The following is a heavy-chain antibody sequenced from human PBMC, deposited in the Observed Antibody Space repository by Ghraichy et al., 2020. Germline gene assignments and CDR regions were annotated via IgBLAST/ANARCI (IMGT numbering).Heavy chain of an antibody. CDR1: GFTFSSYG. Sequence: GESLNISCAASGFTFSSYGMHWVRQAPGKGLEWVAVIWYDGSNKYYADSVKGRFTISRDNSKNTLYLQMNSLRAEDTAVYYCARDLGQIVRVPAAIHYYYGMDVWGQGTTVTVSS. CDR3: ARDLGQIVRVPAAIHYYYGMDV. V-gene: IGHV3-33*08. D-gene: IGHD2-2*01. CDR2: IWYDGSNK. J-gene: IGHJ6*02.